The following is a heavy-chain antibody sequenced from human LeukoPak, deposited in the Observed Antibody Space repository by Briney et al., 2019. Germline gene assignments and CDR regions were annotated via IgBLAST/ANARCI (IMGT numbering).Heavy chain of an antibody. CDR2: VSYTGMA. CDR3: ARLLDTDISGDPDTFDV. Sequence: SETLSLTCTVSGGSLSGHDWSWSRQPPGKRLEGSGYVSYTGMARYNPSLQSRGTISIYTSKSQFSLKLPSLTSADPAVYSCARLLDTDISGDPDTFDVWGQGTTVIVSS. CDR1: GGSLSGHD. J-gene: IGHJ3*01. D-gene: IGHD3-22*01. V-gene: IGHV4-59*11.